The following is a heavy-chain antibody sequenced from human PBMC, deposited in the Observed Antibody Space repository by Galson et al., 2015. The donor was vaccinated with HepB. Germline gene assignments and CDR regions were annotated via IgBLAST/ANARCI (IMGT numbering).Heavy chain of an antibody. CDR1: GVTFSSYT. D-gene: IGHD3-10*01. J-gene: IGHJ4*02. Sequence: SVKLSCKASGVTFSSYTISWVRQAPGKGLEWMGRIIPILGIANYAQKFQGRVTITADKSTSTAYMELSSLRSEDTAVYYCARDDRSSHYYGSGSYRTHKFDYWGQGTLVTVSS. CDR2: IIPILGIA. CDR3: ARDDRSSHYYGSGSYRTHKFDY. V-gene: IGHV1-69*04.